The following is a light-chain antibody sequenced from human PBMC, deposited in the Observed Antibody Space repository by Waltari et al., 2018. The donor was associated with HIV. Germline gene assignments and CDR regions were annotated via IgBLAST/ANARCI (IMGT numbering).Light chain of an antibody. J-gene: IGLJ3*02. Sequence: QSVLTQPPSASGAPGQRVTISCSVSRSNIGSNPVSWSLQLPGTAPKLLISSNSQRPSGVPDRFSSSKSGSSASLAISGLQSEDESQYFCGAWDDSLKGFMFGGGTQLTVL. CDR1: RSNIGSNP. CDR2: SNS. V-gene: IGLV1-44*01. CDR3: GAWDDSLKGFM.